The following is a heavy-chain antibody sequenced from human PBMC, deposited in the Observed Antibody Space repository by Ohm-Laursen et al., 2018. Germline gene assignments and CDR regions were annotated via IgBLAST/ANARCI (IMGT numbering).Heavy chain of an antibody. J-gene: IGHJ3*02. CDR3: ARDGSHLDTMMGLDI. CDR1: GYTFTNYY. V-gene: IGHV1-46*01. CDR2: INPSGGST. Sequence: ASVKVSCKASGYTFTNYYMHWVRQAPGQGLEWMGIINPSGGSTSYAQKFQGRVTMTRDTSTSTVYMELSSLRSEDTAVYYCARDGSHLDTMMGLDIWGQGTMVTVSS. D-gene: IGHD3-22*01.